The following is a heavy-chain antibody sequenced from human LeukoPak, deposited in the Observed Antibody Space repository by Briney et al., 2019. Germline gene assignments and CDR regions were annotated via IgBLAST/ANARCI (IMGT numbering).Heavy chain of an antibody. J-gene: IGHJ5*02. CDR3: SCEYYDSSGLVS. CDR1: GFTVSSNY. CDR2: IYSGGST. V-gene: IGHV3-53*01. D-gene: IGHD3-22*01. Sequence: GGSLRLSCAASGFTVSSNYMSWVRQAPGKGLEWVSVIYSGGSTYYADSVKGRFTISRDNSKNTLYLQMNSLRAEDTAVYYCSCEYYDSSGLVSWGQGTLVTVSS.